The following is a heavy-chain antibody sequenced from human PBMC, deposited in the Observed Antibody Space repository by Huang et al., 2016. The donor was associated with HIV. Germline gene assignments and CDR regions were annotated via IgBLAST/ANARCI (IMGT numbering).Heavy chain of an antibody. D-gene: IGHD3-10*01. J-gene: IGHJ4*02. V-gene: IGHV4-34*02. CDR3: ARGFNYYASDNLGVYYFDS. Sequence: QVQLKQWGAGLLKPSETLSLTCAVYGGAFRGSSWTWIRQFPEKGLEWIGDINHNGKIMYNPSLSARGTISTDTSKNHCSLHLTSGTAADTALYYCARGFNYYASDNLGVYYFDSWGLGTLVTVSP. CDR2: INHNGKI. CDR1: GGAFRGSS.